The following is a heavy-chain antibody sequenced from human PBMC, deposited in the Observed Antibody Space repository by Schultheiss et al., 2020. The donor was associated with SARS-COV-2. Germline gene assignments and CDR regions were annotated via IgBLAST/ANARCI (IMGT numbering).Heavy chain of an antibody. D-gene: IGHD3-22*01. CDR1: GFTFSSYG. J-gene: IGHJ3*02. CDR3: ARDPDVTSTVVASAFDI. CDR2: IWYDGSNK. Sequence: GGSLRLSCAASGFTFSSYGMHWVRQAPGKGLEWVAVIWYDGSNKYYADSVKGRFTISRDYSKNTLYLQMNSLRAEDTAVYYCARDPDVTSTVVASAFDIWGQGTMVTVSS. V-gene: IGHV3-33*01.